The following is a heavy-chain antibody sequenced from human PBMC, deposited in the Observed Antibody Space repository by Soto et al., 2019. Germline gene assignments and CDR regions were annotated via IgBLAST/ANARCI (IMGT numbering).Heavy chain of an antibody. CDR1: GFIFSTYA. J-gene: IGHJ5*02. Sequence: QVQLVESGGTVVQPGRSQRLSCAASGFIFSTYALNWVRQAPGKGLEWVAVISYDGNIKYYADSVKRRVTISRDNSKNTLYLQLNSLRPEDTARYFCARDAHQYGDTYYRGFDTWGQGTRVTVSS. CDR2: ISYDGNIK. V-gene: IGHV3-30-3*01. CDR3: ARDAHQYGDTYYRGFDT. D-gene: IGHD2-21*01.